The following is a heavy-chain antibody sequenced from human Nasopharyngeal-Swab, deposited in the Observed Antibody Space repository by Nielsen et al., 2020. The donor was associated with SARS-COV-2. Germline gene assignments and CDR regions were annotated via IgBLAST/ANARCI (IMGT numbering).Heavy chain of an antibody. CDR2: IRSKAYGGTT. Sequence: GESLKISCTASGFTFGDYAMSWFRQAPGKGLEWVGFIRSKAYGGTTEYAASVKGRFTISRDDSKSIAYLQMNSLKTEDTAVYYCTRDFVYGDYFDYWGQGTLVTVSS. CDR3: TRDFVYGDYFDY. V-gene: IGHV3-49*03. J-gene: IGHJ4*02. D-gene: IGHD4-17*01. CDR1: GFTFGDYA.